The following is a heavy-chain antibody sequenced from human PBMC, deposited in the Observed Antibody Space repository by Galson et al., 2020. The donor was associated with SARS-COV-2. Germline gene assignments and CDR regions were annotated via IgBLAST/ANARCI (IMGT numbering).Heavy chain of an antibody. J-gene: IGHJ4*02. CDR1: GYTFTGYY. CDR3: ARESSRNGSVRWALRY. V-gene: IGHV1-2*02. CDR2: INPNSGGT. D-gene: IGHD4-17*01. Sequence: ASVKVSCKPSGYTFTGYYMHWVRQAPGQGLEWMGWINPNSGGTNYAQKFQGRVTLTRDTPISPAYMELSRLRSDDTAGYYCARESSRNGSVRWALRYWVQGTLVTVSS.